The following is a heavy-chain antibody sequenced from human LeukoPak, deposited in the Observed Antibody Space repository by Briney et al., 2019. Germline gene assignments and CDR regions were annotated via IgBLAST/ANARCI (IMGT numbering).Heavy chain of an antibody. CDR2: ISGSGHVT. CDR1: GFIFSDYA. CDR3: AKGYGGKFFYFDY. J-gene: IGHJ4*02. D-gene: IGHD4-23*01. V-gene: IGHV3-23*01. Sequence: GGSLRLSCAASGFIFSDYAMSWVRQAPGKGLEWVSTISGSGHVTYFAGSVKGRFTIFRDNSKNTLYLEMNSLRAEDTAIYYCAKGYGGKFFYFDYWGQGTLVTVSS.